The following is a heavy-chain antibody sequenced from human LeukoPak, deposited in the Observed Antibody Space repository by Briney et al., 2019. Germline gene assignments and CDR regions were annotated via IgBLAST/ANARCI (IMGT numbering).Heavy chain of an antibody. CDR3: ARLKGYSGYEFDY. Sequence: SETLSLTCSVSGGSITGYYWSWIRQPAGKGLEWIGRIYTSGSTNYNPSLKSRVTMSVDTSKNQFSLNLSSVTAADTAVYYCARLKGYSGYEFDYWGQGTLVTVSS. J-gene: IGHJ4*02. D-gene: IGHD5-12*01. CDR2: IYTSGST. V-gene: IGHV4-4*07. CDR1: GGSITGYY.